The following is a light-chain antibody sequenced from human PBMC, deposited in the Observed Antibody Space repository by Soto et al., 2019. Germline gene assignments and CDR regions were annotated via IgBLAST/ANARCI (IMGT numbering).Light chain of an antibody. Sequence: NFMLTQPHSVSESPGKTVTISCTGSSGSIASNYVQWYQQRPGSAPTTVIYEDNQRPSGVPDRFSGSIDSSYNSASLTISRLKTEDEADYYCQSYDSSNVVFGGGTKLTVL. V-gene: IGLV6-57*02. J-gene: IGLJ2*01. CDR1: SGSIASNY. CDR3: QSYDSSNVV. CDR2: EDN.